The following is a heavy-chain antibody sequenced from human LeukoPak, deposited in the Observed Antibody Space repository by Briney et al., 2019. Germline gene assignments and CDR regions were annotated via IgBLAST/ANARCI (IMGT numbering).Heavy chain of an antibody. CDR1: GGSISSYY. Sequence: SETLSLTCTVSGGSISSYYWSWIRQPAGKGLEWIGRIYTSGSTNHNPSLKSRVTMSVDTSKNQFSLKLSSVTAADTAVYYCARVLGDYSSSWYSEDVWGQGTTVTVSS. J-gene: IGHJ6*02. CDR3: ARVLGDYSSSWYSEDV. V-gene: IGHV4-4*07. CDR2: IYTSGST. D-gene: IGHD6-13*01.